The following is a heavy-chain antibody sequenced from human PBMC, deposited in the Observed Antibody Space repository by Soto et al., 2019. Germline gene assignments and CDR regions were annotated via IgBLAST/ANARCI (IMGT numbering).Heavy chain of an antibody. V-gene: IGHV4-59*01. Sequence: SETLSLTCTVSGGSISDFYWSWIRQPPGKGLEWIGYTYYSGSTNYNPSLKSRVTISVDTSKNQFSLNLRSMSPADTAVYYCARVGGLAARTFDYWGPGTLVTVS. D-gene: IGHD6-6*01. J-gene: IGHJ4*02. CDR1: GGSISDFY. CDR3: ARVGGLAARTFDY. CDR2: TYYSGST.